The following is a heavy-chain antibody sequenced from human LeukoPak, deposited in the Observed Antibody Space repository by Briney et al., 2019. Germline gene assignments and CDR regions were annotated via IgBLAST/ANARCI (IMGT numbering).Heavy chain of an antibody. CDR2: INSDGSGT. J-gene: IGHJ4*02. CDR1: AFTFSNYW. Sequence: GGSLRLSCAASAFTFSNYWMHWVRHAPGKGLVWVSRINSDGSGTYYAEFVKGRFTISRDNAKNTLYLQINSLRAEDTAVYYCARSDSFDYWGQGTLVTVSS. CDR3: ARSDSFDY. V-gene: IGHV3-74*01.